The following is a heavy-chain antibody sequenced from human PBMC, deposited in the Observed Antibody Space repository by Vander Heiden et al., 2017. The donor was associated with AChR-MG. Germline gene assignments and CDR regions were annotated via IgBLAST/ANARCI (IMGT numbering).Heavy chain of an antibody. V-gene: IGHV3-9*01. CDR1: GFTFDDYA. D-gene: IGHD2-15*01. J-gene: IGHJ4*02. CDR3: AKDTTPHMSNTVLGY. Sequence: EVQLVESGGGLVQPGRALSLSCAASGFTFDDYAMHWVRQAPGKGLEWVSGISWNSGSIGYADSVKSRFTISRDNAKNSLYLQMNSLRAEDTALYYCAKDTTPHMSNTVLGYWGQGTLVTVSS. CDR2: ISWNSGSI.